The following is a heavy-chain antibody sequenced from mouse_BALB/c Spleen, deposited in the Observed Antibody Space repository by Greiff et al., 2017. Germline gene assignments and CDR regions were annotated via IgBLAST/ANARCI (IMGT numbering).Heavy chain of an antibody. CDR3: ASLLWEYYAMDY. CDR1: GFNIKDTY. J-gene: IGHJ4*01. V-gene: IGHV14-3*02. Sequence: VQLQQSGAELVKPGASVKLSCTASGFNIKDTYMHWVKQRPEQGLEWIGRIDPANGNTKYDPKFQGKATITADTSSNTAYLQLSSLTSEDTAVYYCASLLWEYYAMDYWGQGTSVTVSS. D-gene: IGHD2-10*01. CDR2: IDPANGNT.